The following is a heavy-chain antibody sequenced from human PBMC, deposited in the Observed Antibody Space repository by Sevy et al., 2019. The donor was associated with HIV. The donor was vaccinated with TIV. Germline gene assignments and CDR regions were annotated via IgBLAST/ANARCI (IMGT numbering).Heavy chain of an antibody. J-gene: IGHJ6*02. CDR2: ISAYNGNT. CDR3: ARGPDFDWNQNYYGMDV. V-gene: IGHV1-18*01. D-gene: IGHD3-9*01. Sequence: ASVKVSCKASGYTFISYGISWVRQAPGQGLEWMGWISAYNGNTNYAQKVKERVTMTTDTSTNTAYLELWSLTADDTAGYYCARGPDFDWNQNYYGMDVWGQGTTVTVSS. CDR1: GYTFISYG.